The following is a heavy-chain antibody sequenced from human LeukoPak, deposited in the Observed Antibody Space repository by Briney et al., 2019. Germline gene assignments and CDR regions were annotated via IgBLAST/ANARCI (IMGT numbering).Heavy chain of an antibody. CDR3: ARGVLVPAARSSWVDY. V-gene: IGHV4-34*01. CDR2: INHSGST. CDR1: GGSFSGYY. J-gene: IGHJ4*02. Sequence: SETLSLTCAVYGGSFSGYYWSWIRQPPGKGLEWIGEINHSGSTNYNPSLKSRVTISVDTSKNQFSLKLSSVTAADTAVYYCARGVLVPAARSSWVDYWGQGTLVTVSS. D-gene: IGHD2-2*01.